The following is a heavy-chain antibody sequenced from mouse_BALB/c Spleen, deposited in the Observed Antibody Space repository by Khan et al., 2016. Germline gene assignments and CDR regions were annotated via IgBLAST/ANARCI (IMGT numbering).Heavy chain of an antibody. D-gene: IGHD1-1*01. Sequence: VQLQESGPGLVAPSQSLSITCTVSGFSLTSYDISWIRQPPGKGLEWLGGIWTGGGTNYNSAFMSRMIISKDNSKSQVFLKMNSLQTDDTAIYYCVREGDGTTYGAIDYWGQGTSVTVSS. CDR2: IWTGGGT. CDR3: VREGDGTTYGAIDY. V-gene: IGHV2-9-2*01. J-gene: IGHJ4*01. CDR1: GFSLTSYD.